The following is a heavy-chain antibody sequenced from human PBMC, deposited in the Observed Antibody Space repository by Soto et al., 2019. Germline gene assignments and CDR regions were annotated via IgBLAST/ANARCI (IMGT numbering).Heavy chain of an antibody. CDR3: AKFSVTTAYYYYYGMDV. V-gene: IGHV3-30*18. D-gene: IGHD4-4*01. Sequence: PGGSLRLSCASSGFTFSSYCMHLVRQAPGRGLEWVAVISYDGSNKYYADSVKGRFTISRDNSKNTLYLQMNSLRAEDTAVYYCAKFSVTTAYYYYYGMDVWGQGTTVTVSS. J-gene: IGHJ6*02. CDR1: GFTFSSYC. CDR2: ISYDGSNK.